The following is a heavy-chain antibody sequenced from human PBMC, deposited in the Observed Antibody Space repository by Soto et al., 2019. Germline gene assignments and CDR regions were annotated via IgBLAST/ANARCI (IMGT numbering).Heavy chain of an antibody. J-gene: IGHJ4*02. Sequence: EVQLVESGGDLVQPGGSLRLSCAASGFTFSNCWMTWVRQTPGRGLEWVANIKHDGSDKYYMDSVKGRFTISRDNAKNSLYLQMNSLRVEDTAVYYCARGYRSSPTCYANNFDYWGQGTLVTVSS. CDR1: GFTFSNCW. D-gene: IGHD2-2*01. V-gene: IGHV3-7*01. CDR2: IKHDGSDK. CDR3: ARGYRSSPTCYANNFDY.